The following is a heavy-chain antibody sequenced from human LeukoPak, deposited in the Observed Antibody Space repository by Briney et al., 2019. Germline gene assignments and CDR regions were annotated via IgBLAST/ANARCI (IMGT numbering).Heavy chain of an antibody. D-gene: IGHD3-22*01. Sequence: PSETLSLTCAVSGGSISSGGYSWSWIRQPPGKGLEWIGYIYHSGSTYYNPSLKSRVTISVDTSKNQFSLKLSSVTAADTAVYYCARDPVGYYYDSSGYYDSWGQGTLVTVSS. J-gene: IGHJ5*01. CDR2: IYHSGST. CDR1: GGSISSGGYS. V-gene: IGHV4-30-2*01. CDR3: ARDPVGYYYDSSGYYDS.